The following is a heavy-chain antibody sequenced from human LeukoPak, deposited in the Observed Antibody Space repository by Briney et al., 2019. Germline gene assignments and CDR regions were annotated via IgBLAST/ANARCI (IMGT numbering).Heavy chain of an antibody. D-gene: IGHD3-9*01. CDR2: INAGNGNT. V-gene: IGHV1-3*01. CDR3: ARLRYFQRFDP. CDR1: GYTFTSYA. J-gene: IGHJ5*02. Sequence: GASVKVSCKASGYTFTSYAMHWVRQPPGQRLEWMGWINAGNGNTKYSQKFQGRVTITRDTSASTAYMELSSLRSEDTAVYYCARLRYFQRFDPWGQGTLVTVSS.